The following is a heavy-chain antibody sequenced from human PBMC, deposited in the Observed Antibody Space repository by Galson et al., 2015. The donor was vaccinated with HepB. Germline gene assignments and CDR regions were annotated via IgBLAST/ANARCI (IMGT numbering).Heavy chain of an antibody. V-gene: IGHV3-33*01. J-gene: IGHJ4*02. CDR2: IWYDGTNK. Sequence: SLRLSCAVSGFNISNYGMHWVRQPPGKGLEWVAVIWYDGTNKYYTDSVKGRFTISRDDSKSTLYLQMNSLRAEDTAIYYCARGLGMMIDDYWGQGTLVTVSS. D-gene: IGHD3-16*01. CDR1: GFNISNYG. CDR3: ARGLGMMIDDY.